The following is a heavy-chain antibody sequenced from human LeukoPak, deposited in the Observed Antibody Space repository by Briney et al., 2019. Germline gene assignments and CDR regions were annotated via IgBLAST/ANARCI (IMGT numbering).Heavy chain of an antibody. V-gene: IGHV1-2*02. J-gene: IGHJ3*02. CDR3: ARAWGLRGNMWHDAFDI. CDR1: GYTFTGYY. D-gene: IGHD3-16*01. Sequence: ASVKVSCKASGYTFTGYYMYWLRQAPGPGLEWMGWINPNSGDTKYAQKFQGRVTMTRDTSINTLYMELRRLRSDDTAVYYCARAWGLRGNMWHDAFDIWGQGTMVTVSS. CDR2: INPNSGDT.